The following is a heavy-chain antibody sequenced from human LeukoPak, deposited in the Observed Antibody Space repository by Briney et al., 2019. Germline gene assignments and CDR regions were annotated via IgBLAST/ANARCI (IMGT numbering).Heavy chain of an antibody. Sequence: GASVKVSCKASGYTFTSYYMHWVRQAPGQGLEWMGIINPSGGSTSYAQKFQGRVTMTRDMSTSTVYMELSSLRSEDTAVYYCARASGSYDFDYWGQGTLVTVSS. CDR1: GYTFTSYY. V-gene: IGHV1-46*01. CDR2: INPSGGST. J-gene: IGHJ4*02. D-gene: IGHD1-26*01. CDR3: ARASGSYDFDY.